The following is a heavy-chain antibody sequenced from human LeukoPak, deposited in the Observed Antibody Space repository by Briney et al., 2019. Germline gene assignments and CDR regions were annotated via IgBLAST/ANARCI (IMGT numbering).Heavy chain of an antibody. Sequence: GGSLRLSCAASGFTFSSYWMHWVRQAPGKGLVWVSRINSDGSSTSYADSVKGRFTISRDNAKNTLYLQMNSLRAEDTAVYYCARVSGRDRYRSSTSCRRYYYYYMDVWGKGTTVTVSS. CDR3: ARVSGRDRYRSSTSCRRYYYYYMDV. CDR1: GFTFSSYW. V-gene: IGHV3-74*01. J-gene: IGHJ6*03. D-gene: IGHD2-2*01. CDR2: INSDGSST.